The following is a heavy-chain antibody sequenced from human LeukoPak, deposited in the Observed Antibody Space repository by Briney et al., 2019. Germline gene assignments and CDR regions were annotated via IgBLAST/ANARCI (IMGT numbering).Heavy chain of an antibody. D-gene: IGHD3-22*01. CDR2: ISGSGGST. CDR1: GFTFSSYA. Sequence: GGSLRLSCAASGFTFSSYAMSWVRQAPGKGLEWVSAISGSGGSTYYADSVKGRFTISRDNSKNTLYLQMNSLRAEDTAVYYCAKDSNRAYYYDSSGYYFGYWGQGTLVTVSS. V-gene: IGHV3-23*01. J-gene: IGHJ4*02. CDR3: AKDSNRAYYYDSSGYYFGY.